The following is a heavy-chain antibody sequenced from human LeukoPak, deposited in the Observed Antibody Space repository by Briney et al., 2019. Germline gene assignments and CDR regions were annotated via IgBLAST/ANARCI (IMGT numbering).Heavy chain of an antibody. D-gene: IGHD5-18*01. V-gene: IGHV4-34*01. CDR3: ARPRRGYSYAARPFDY. J-gene: IGHJ4*02. Sequence: SETLSLTCAVYGGSFSGYYWSWIRQPPGKGLEWIGEINHSGSTNYNPSLKSRVTISVDTSKNQFSLQLSSVTAADTAVYYCARPRRGYSYAARPFDYWGQGTLVTVSS. CDR2: INHSGST. CDR1: GGSFSGYY.